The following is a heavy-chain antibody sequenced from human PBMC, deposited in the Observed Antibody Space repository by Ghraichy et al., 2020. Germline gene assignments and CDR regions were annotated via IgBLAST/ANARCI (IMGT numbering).Heavy chain of an antibody. CDR3: AKDLSFVTTDWYFDL. Sequence: GGSLRLSCEASGFTFSSYGMHWVRQAPGKGLEWVAVISYDGSNKYYADSVKGRFTISRDNSKNTLYLQMNSLRAEDTAVYYCAKDLSFVTTDWYFDLWGRGTLVTVSS. V-gene: IGHV3-30*18. CDR1: GFTFSSYG. J-gene: IGHJ2*01. CDR2: ISYDGSNK. D-gene: IGHD4-11*01.